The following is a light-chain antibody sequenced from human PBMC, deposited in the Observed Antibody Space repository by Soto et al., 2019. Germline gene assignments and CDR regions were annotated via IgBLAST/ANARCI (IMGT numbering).Light chain of an antibody. CDR1: QSISSN. CDR2: EAS. J-gene: IGKJ3*01. V-gene: IGKV3-15*01. CDR3: QQYNNWPFT. Sequence: EIVMTQSPATLSVSPGERATISCRASQSISSNLAWYQQKPGQAPRLLIYEASTRDTGIPATFSGSGSGTEFTLTISSLQSEDFAVYYCQQYNNWPFTFGPGTKVDIK.